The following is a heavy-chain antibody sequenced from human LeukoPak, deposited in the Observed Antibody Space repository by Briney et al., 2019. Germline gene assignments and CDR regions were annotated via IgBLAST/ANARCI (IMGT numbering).Heavy chain of an antibody. CDR2: IFYSGST. CDR3: ASGGEMATLGDY. CDR1: GGSISTSSYY. Sequence: SETLSLTCTVSGGSISTSSYYWGWVRQPPGRGLEWIGNIFYSGSTYYSPSLKSRVTISVDTSKNQFSLKLSSVTAADTAVYYCASGGEMATLGDYWGQGTLVTVSS. D-gene: IGHD5-24*01. V-gene: IGHV4-39*07. J-gene: IGHJ4*02.